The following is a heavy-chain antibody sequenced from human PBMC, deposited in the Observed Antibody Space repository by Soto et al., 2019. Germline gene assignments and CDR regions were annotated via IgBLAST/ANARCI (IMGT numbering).Heavy chain of an antibody. D-gene: IGHD6-13*01. CDR3: AKDTHSSSWRQMRKFDY. J-gene: IGHJ4*02. CDR2: ISGSGGST. CDR1: GFTFSSYA. V-gene: IGHV3-23*01. Sequence: GGSLRLSCAASGFTFSSYAMSWVRQAPGKGLEWVSAISGSGGSTYYADSVKGRFTISRDNSKNTLYLQMNSLRAEDTVVYYCAKDTHSSSWRQMRKFDYWGQGTLVTVSS.